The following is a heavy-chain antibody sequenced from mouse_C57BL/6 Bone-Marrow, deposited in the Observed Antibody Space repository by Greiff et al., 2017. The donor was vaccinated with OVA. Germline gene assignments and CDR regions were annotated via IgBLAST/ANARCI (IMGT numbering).Heavy chain of an antibody. Sequence: QVQLQQPGAELVMPGASVKLSCKASGYTFTSYWMHWVKQRPGQGLEWIGEIDPSDSYTNYNQKFKGKSTLTVDKASSTAYMQLSSLTSEDSAVYYCARGDYYLFAYWGQGTLVTVSA. J-gene: IGHJ3*01. CDR1: GYTFTSYW. CDR2: IDPSDSYT. CDR3: ARGDYYLFAY. V-gene: IGHV1-69*01. D-gene: IGHD1-1*01.